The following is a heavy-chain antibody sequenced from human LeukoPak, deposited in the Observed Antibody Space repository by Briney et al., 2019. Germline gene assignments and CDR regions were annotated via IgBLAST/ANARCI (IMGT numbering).Heavy chain of an antibody. V-gene: IGHV4-59*08. CDR3: ARYGYDILTGVI. J-gene: IGHJ3*02. CDR1: GGSISSYY. D-gene: IGHD3-9*01. CDR2: IYYSGST. Sequence: SETLSLTCTVSGGSISSYYWSWIRQPPGKGLEWIGYIYYSGSTNYNPSLKSRVTISVDTSKNQFSLRLSSVTAADTAVYYCARYGYDILTGVIWGQGTMVTVSS.